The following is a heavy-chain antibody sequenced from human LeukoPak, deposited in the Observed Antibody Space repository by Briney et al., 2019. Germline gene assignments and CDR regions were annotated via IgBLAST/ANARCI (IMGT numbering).Heavy chain of an antibody. Sequence: ASVKVSCTASGYTFTGYYMHWVRQAPGQGLEWMGWINPNSGGTKFAQRFQGRVTMTRDTSISTAYMELSKLSSDDTAVYYCARPNSVGASVYFDYWGQGTLVTVSS. CDR3: ARPNSVGASVYFDY. CDR2: INPNSGGT. D-gene: IGHD1-26*01. CDR1: GYTFTGYY. J-gene: IGHJ4*02. V-gene: IGHV1-2*02.